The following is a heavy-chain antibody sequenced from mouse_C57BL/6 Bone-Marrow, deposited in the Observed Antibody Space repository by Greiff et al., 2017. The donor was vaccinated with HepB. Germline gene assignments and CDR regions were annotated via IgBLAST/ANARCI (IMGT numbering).Heavy chain of an antibody. CDR3: ADYDGAWFAY. Sequence: VQLKESGPELVKPGASVKISCKASGYAFSSSWMNWVKQRPGKGLEWIGRIYPGDGDTNYNGKFKGKATLTADKSSSTAYMQLSSLTSEDSAVYFCADYDGAWFAYWGQGTLVTVSA. J-gene: IGHJ3*01. CDR2: IYPGDGDT. D-gene: IGHD2-4*01. CDR1: GYAFSSSW. V-gene: IGHV1-82*01.